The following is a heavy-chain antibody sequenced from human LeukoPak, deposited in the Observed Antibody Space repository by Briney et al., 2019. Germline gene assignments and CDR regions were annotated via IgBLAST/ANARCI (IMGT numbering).Heavy chain of an antibody. J-gene: IGHJ6*03. CDR1: GYTFTSYD. V-gene: IGHV1-8*03. CDR2: MNPNSGNT. Sequence: ASVMVSCKASGYTFTSYDINWVRQATGQGLEWMGWMNPNSGNTGYAQKFQGRVTITRNTSISTAYMELSSLRSEDTTVYYCARAPVWNYNYYYMDVWGKGTTVTVSS. CDR3: ARAPVWNYNYYYMDV. D-gene: IGHD1-1*01.